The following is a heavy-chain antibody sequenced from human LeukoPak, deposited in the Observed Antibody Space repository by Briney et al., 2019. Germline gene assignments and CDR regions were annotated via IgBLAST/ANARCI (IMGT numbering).Heavy chain of an antibody. CDR2: ISGSGGNT. CDR1: GFTFSSYA. J-gene: IGHJ4*02. D-gene: IGHD3-16*02. Sequence: QPGGSLRLSCAASGFTFSSYAMSWVRQAPGKGLEWVSAISGSGGNTYYADSVKGRFTMSRDNSKNTLYLQMNSLRAEDTAVYLCAKTVSGSHSYQGGDYWGQGTLVTVST. V-gene: IGHV3-23*01. CDR3: AKTVSGSHSYQGGDY.